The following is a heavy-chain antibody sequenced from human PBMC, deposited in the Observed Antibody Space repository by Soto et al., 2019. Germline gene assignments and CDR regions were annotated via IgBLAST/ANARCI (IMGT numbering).Heavy chain of an antibody. J-gene: IGHJ4*02. CDR1: GYTFTSYY. CDR2: INPSGGST. V-gene: IGHV1-46*01. Sequence: GPSVKVSCKASGYTFTSYYMHWVRQAPGQGLEWMGIINPSGGSTSYAQKFQGRVTMTRDTSTSTVYMELSSLRSEDTAVYYCARSSVGANSGYVDRAAVAPRYYFDYWGQGTLVTVSS. D-gene: IGHD5-12*01. CDR3: ARSSVGANSGYVDRAAVAPRYYFDY.